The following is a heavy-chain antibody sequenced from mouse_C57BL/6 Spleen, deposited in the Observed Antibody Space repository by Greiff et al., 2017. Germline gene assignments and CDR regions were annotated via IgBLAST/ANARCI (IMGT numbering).Heavy chain of an antibody. CDR2: IDPSDSET. CDR1: GYTFTSYW. CDR3: ARDDGPPASWFAY. Sequence: VQRVESGAELVRPGSSVKLSCTASGYTFTSYWMHWVKQRPIQGLEWIGNIDPSDSETHYNQKFKDKATLTIDKSSSTAYMQLSSLTSEDSAVYYCARDDGPPASWFAYWGQGTLVTVSA. V-gene: IGHV1-52*01. J-gene: IGHJ3*01. D-gene: IGHD2-3*01.